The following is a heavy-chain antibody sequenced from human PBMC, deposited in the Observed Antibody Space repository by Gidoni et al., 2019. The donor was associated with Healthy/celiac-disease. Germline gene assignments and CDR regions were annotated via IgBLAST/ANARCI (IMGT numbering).Heavy chain of an antibody. CDR2: IYHSGST. D-gene: IGHD4-17*01. J-gene: IGHJ5*02. CDR3: ARGVRWRRQGWFDP. CDR1: GYSISSGYY. Sequence: QVQLQESGPGLVKPSETLSLTCAVSGYSISSGYYWGWIRQPPGKGLEWIGSIYHSGSTYYNPSLKSRLTLSVDTSKNQFSLRLTSVTAADTAVYYCARGVRWRRQGWFDPWGQGTLVTVSS. V-gene: IGHV4-38-2*01.